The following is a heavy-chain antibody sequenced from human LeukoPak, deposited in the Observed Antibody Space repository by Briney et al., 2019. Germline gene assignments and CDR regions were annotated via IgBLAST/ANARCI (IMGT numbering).Heavy chain of an antibody. D-gene: IGHD5-18*01. J-gene: IGHJ4*02. CDR2: IYYSGST. CDR1: GGSISSGDYY. V-gene: IGHV4-30-4*01. CDR3: ARGGYSSGLAEHFDY. Sequence: SEALSLTCTVSGGSISSGDYYWSWIRQPPGKGLEWIGYIYYSGSTYYNPSLKSRVTISVDTSKNQFSLKLSSVTAADTAVYYCARGGYSSGLAEHFDYWGQGTLVTVSS.